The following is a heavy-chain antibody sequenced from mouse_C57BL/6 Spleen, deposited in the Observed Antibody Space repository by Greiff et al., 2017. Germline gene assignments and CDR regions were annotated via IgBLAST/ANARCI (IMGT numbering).Heavy chain of an antibody. D-gene: IGHD1-1*01. CDR2: IYPGDGDT. J-gene: IGHJ2*01. CDR1: GYAFSSYW. Sequence: VQLQQSGAELVKPGASVKISCKASGYAFSSYWMNWVKQRPGKGLEWIGQIYPGDGDTNYNGKFKGKATLTADKSSSTAYMQLSSLTSEDSAVYFCAREEFITTVVATGYFDYWGQGTTLTVSS. CDR3: AREEFITTVVATGYFDY. V-gene: IGHV1-80*01.